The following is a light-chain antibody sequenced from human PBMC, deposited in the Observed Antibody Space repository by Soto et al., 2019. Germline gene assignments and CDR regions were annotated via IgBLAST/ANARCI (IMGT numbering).Light chain of an antibody. CDR1: QTVSSS. Sequence: EIVLTQSPATLSLSPGERATLSCRASQTVSSSLAWYQQKPGQAPRLLIYGASTRATGIPARFSGSGSGTEFTLTISSLQSEDLAVYYCQQYNNWPPITFGQGTRLEIK. CDR2: GAS. J-gene: IGKJ5*01. V-gene: IGKV3D-15*01. CDR3: QQYNNWPPIT.